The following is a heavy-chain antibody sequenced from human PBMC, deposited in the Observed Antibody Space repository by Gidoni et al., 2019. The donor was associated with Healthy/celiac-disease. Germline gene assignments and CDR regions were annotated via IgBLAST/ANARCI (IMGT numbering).Heavy chain of an antibody. CDR2: IIPIFGTA. V-gene: IGHV1-69*01. J-gene: IGHJ4*02. CDR3: ARGPLVGFPAPFAPYYFDY. CDR1: GGTFRSYA. D-gene: IGHD2-15*01. Sequence: QVQLVQSGAEVKKPGSSVKVSCKASGGTFRSYAISWVRQAPGQGLEWMGGIIPIFGTANYAQKFQGRVTITADESTSTAYMELSSLRSEDTAVYYCARGPLVGFPAPFAPYYFDYWGQGTLVTVSS.